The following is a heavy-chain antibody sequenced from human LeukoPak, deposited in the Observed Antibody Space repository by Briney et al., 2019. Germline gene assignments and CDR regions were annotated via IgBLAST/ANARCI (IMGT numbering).Heavy chain of an antibody. Sequence: GESLKISCKGSGYSFTSYWIGWVRQMPGKGLEWMGIIYPGDSDTRYSPSFQGQVTVSADKSISTAYLQWSSLKASDTAMYYCARHLVAAAGRGDWFDPWGQGTLVTVSS. CDR2: IYPGDSDT. D-gene: IGHD6-13*01. V-gene: IGHV5-51*01. CDR1: GYSFTSYW. CDR3: ARHLVAAAGRGDWFDP. J-gene: IGHJ5*02.